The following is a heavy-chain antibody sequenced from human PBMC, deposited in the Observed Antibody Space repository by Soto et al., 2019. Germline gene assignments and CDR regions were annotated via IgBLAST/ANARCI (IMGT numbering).Heavy chain of an antibody. CDR3: ARPSNNYVAY. CDR2: INPGDSET. V-gene: IGHV5-51*01. D-gene: IGHD3-16*01. Sequence: NTGESLKISCRASGYSFGNYWIGWVRQMPGKGLEWMAIINPGDSETSCSTSFQGRDTISADKSIGTVFLQWSSLKASDSAMYFCARPSNNYVAYWGQGALVTVSS. CDR1: GYSFGNYW. J-gene: IGHJ4*02.